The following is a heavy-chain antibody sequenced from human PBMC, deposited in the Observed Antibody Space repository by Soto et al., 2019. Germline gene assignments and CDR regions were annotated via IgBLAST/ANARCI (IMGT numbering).Heavy chain of an antibody. CDR2: ISHDGSKK. D-gene: IGHD3-10*01. CDR3: VKKAGSRNTITCREPFGL. V-gene: IGHV3-30*18. J-gene: IGHJ3*01. CDR1: GFVFWSYG. Sequence: GGSLRLSCEGSGFVFWSYGLDWVRQAPGKALEWVAVISHDGSKKSYAHSVKGRFTVSRDNSKNILYLQMDSLRPEDTAIYSCVKKAGSRNTITCREPFGLWGQGTMVTVSS.